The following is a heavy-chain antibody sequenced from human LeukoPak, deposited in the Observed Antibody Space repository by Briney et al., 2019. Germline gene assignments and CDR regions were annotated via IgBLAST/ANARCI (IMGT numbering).Heavy chain of an antibody. CDR3: VKARRYCSSTSCPYYFDY. CDR2: ISSNGGST. D-gene: IGHD2-2*01. Sequence: PGGSLRLSCSASGFTFSSYAMHWVRQAPGKGLEYASAISSNGGSTYYADSVKGRFTISRDNSKNTLYLKMSSLRAEDTAVYYCVKARRYCSSTSCPYYFDYWGQGTLVTVSS. J-gene: IGHJ4*02. V-gene: IGHV3-64D*06. CDR1: GFTFSSYA.